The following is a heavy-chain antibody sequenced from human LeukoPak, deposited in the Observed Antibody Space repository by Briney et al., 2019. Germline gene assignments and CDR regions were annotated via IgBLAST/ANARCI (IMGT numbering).Heavy chain of an antibody. Sequence: PGGSLRLSCAASGFTFSSYGMSWVRQAPGKGLEWVSAISGNGGNTYYADSVRGRFTISRDTSNNMLFLQMNSLRAGDTAVYYCAKGGSAGGPNWFDPWGQGALVTVSS. J-gene: IGHJ5*02. D-gene: IGHD2-15*01. CDR2: ISGNGGNT. CDR1: GFTFSSYG. CDR3: AKGGSAGGPNWFDP. V-gene: IGHV3-23*01.